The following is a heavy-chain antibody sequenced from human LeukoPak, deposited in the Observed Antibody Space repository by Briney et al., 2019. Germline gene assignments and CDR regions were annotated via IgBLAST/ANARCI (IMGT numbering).Heavy chain of an antibody. J-gene: IGHJ4*02. V-gene: IGHV1-18*01. CDR3: ARDYRTGFDY. CDR2: ISTYNGNT. CDR1: GYTFTSYG. Sequence: ASVKVSCKASGYTFTSYGISWVRQAPGQGLEWLGWISTYNGNTHYAQKLQGRVTMTSDTSTTTAYMELRSLRSDDTAVYYCARDYRTGFDYWGQGTLVTVSS. D-gene: IGHD7-27*01.